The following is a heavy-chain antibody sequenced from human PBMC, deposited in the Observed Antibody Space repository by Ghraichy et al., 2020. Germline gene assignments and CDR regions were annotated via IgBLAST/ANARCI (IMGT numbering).Heavy chain of an antibody. Sequence: GGSLRLSCSASGLTFSNYALHWVRQAPGKGLEYISAITSDGGDTYYADSVKGRFTVSRDNSKNTLYLQMSSLRGEDTAVYYCRSVDGSGFQNDYWGQGTLVTVSS. CDR3: RSVDGSGFQNDY. J-gene: IGHJ4*02. D-gene: IGHD3-22*01. V-gene: IGHV3-64D*08. CDR1: GLTFSNYA. CDR2: ITSDGGDT.